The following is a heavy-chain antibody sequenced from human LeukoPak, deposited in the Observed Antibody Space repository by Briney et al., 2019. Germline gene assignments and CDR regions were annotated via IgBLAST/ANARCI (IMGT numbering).Heavy chain of an antibody. CDR3: ARGPVRLDRVRGAQGAY. CDR1: GYTFTSYY. J-gene: IGHJ4*02. Sequence: ASVKVSCKASGYTFTSYYMHWVRQAPGQGLEWMGIINPSGGSTSYAQKLQGRVTMTTDTSTSTAYMELRSLRSDDPAVYYCARGPVRLDRVRGAQGAYWGQGTLVTVSS. V-gene: IGHV1-46*01. CDR2: INPSGGST. D-gene: IGHD3-10*01.